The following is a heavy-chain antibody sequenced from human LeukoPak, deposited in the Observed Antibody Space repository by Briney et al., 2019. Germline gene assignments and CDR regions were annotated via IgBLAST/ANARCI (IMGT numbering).Heavy chain of an antibody. CDR3: ARRGRGGNWFDP. J-gene: IGHJ5*02. D-gene: IGHD3-10*01. CDR1: GGSISSYY. CDR2: VSYSGST. Sequence: SETLSLTCTVSGGSISSYYWSWVRQPPGKGLEWIGYVSYSGSTNYNPSLKSRVTISVDTSKNQFSLKLSSVTAADTAVYYCARRGRGGNWFDPWGQGTLVTVSS. V-gene: IGHV4-59*08.